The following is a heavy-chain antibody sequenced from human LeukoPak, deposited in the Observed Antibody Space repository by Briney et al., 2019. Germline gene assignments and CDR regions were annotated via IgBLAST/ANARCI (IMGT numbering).Heavy chain of an antibody. J-gene: IGHJ3*02. CDR3: ARDKSGAGDDAFDI. D-gene: IGHD4/OR15-4a*01. V-gene: IGHV4-31*03. CDR2: IYYSGST. CDR1: GGSISSGGDY. Sequence: SETLSLTCTVSGGSISSGGDYWSWIRQHPGTGLEWIGYIYYSGSTYYNPSLKSRVTISVDTSKNQFSLKLSSVTAADTAVYYCARDKSGAGDDAFDIWGQGTMVTVSS.